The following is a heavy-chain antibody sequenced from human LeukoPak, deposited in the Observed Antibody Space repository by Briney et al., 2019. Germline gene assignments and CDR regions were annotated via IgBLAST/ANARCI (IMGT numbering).Heavy chain of an antibody. CDR1: GGSISSGGYY. J-gene: IGHJ4*02. Sequence: PSETLSLTCAVSGGSISSGGYYWSWIRQPPGKGLEWIGYIYHSGSTYYNPSLKSRVTISVDRSKNQFSLKLSSVTAADTAVYYCARMFGPEATGNDYWGQGTLVTVSS. CDR3: ARMFGPEATGNDY. CDR2: IYHSGST. D-gene: IGHD1-14*01. V-gene: IGHV4-30-2*01.